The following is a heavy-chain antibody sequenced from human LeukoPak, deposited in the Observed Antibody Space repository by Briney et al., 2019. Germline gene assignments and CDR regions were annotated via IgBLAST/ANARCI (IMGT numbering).Heavy chain of an antibody. CDR2: INSDGSST. CDR3: ARAVYYSNYFGY. CDR1: GFTSSSYW. J-gene: IGHJ4*01. V-gene: IGHV3-74*01. Sequence: GGSLRLSCAASGFTSSSYWMHWVRQAPGKGLVWVSRINSDGSSTNYADSVKGRFTISRDNAKNTLYLQMNSLRAEDTAMYYCARAVYYSNYFGYWGQGTLVTVSS. D-gene: IGHD3-10*01.